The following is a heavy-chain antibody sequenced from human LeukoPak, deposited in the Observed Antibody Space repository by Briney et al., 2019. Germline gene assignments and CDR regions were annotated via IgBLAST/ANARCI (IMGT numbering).Heavy chain of an antibody. CDR1: GGSFSGYY. D-gene: IGHD3-22*01. Sequence: SETLSLTCAVYGGSFSGYYWSWIRRPPGKGLEWIGEINHSGSTNYNASLKSRVTISVDTSKNQFSLKLSSVTAADTAVYYCARDVYYYDSSGSRAFDIWGQGTMVTVSS. CDR3: ARDVYYYDSSGSRAFDI. J-gene: IGHJ3*02. V-gene: IGHV4-34*01. CDR2: INHSGST.